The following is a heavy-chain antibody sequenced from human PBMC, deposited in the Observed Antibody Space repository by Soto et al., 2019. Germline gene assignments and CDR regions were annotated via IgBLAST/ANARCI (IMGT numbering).Heavy chain of an antibody. Sequence: EVQLVESGGGLVKPGGYLRLSCAASGFTFSSYSMNWVRQAPGKGLEWVSSISSSSSYIYYADSVKGRFTISRDNAKNSLYLQMNSLRAEDTAVYYCARDGDYGDYGGGGFDYWGQGTLVTVSS. J-gene: IGHJ4*02. CDR3: ARDGDYGDYGGGGFDY. CDR1: GFTFSSYS. CDR2: ISSSSSYI. V-gene: IGHV3-21*01. D-gene: IGHD4-17*01.